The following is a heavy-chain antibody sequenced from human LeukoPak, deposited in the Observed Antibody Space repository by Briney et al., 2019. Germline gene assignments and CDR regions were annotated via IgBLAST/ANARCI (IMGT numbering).Heavy chain of an antibody. Sequence: SETLSLTCTVSGGSVISYYWSWIRQPPGKGLEWIGYIYYSGSTNYSPSLKSRVTISVDTSKNQFSLKLTSVTAADTAVYYCASVRSGRYYFDYWGQGTLVTVSS. CDR1: GGSVISYY. CDR2: IYYSGST. CDR3: ASVRSGRYYFDY. D-gene: IGHD5-24*01. V-gene: IGHV4-59*02. J-gene: IGHJ4*02.